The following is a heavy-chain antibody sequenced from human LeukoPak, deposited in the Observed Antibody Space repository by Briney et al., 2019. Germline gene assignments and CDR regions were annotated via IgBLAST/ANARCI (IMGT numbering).Heavy chain of an antibody. J-gene: IGHJ4*02. CDR2: MNPNSGNT. CDR1: GYTFTSYD. D-gene: IGHD3-3*01. V-gene: IGHV1-8*01. CDR3: ARVDFGVVIGDSAHFDY. Sequence: ASVKVSCKASGYTFTSYDINWVRQATGQGLEWMGWMNPNSGNTGYAQKFQGRVTMTRNTSIGTAYMELSSLRSEDTAVYYCARVDFGVVIGDSAHFDYWGQGTLVTVSS.